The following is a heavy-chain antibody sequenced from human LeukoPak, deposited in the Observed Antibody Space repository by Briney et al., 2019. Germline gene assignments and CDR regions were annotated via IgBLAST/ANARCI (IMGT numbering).Heavy chain of an antibody. CDR2: ISSSSSYI. Sequence: GGSLRLSCAASGFTFSSYSMNWVRQAPGKGLEWVSSISSSSSYIYYADSVKGRFTISRDNAKNSLYLQMNSLRAEDTAVYYCAREEGEYSSSSEAPDYWGQGTLVTVSS. D-gene: IGHD6-6*01. CDR1: GFTFSSYS. V-gene: IGHV3-21*04. CDR3: AREEGEYSSSSEAPDY. J-gene: IGHJ4*02.